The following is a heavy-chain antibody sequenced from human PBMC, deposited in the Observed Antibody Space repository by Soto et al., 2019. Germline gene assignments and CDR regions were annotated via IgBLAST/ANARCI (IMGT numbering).Heavy chain of an antibody. Sequence: QVQLQESGPGLVKPSQTLSLTCTVSGGSISSGGYYWSWIRQHPGKGLEWIGYIYYSGSTYYNPSLKSLVTKVEDTSTNQSTLKPSSVTAEDTAVYYCARAGLVITTRYFGLRGRGTLVTVSS. CDR3: ARAGLVITTRYFGL. J-gene: IGHJ2*01. CDR2: IYYSGST. V-gene: IGHV4-31*01. D-gene: IGHD3-22*01. CDR1: GGSISSGGYY.